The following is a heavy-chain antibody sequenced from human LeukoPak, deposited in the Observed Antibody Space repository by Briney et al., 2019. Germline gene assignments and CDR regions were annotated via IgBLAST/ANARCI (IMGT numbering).Heavy chain of an antibody. CDR3: ARDTFQPGLIGS. V-gene: IGHV3-21*05. J-gene: IGHJ4*02. Sequence: GGSLRLSCAASGFTFSRFAMNWVRQAPGKGLEWISYINTDSSDIHYADSVKGRFTISRDNARNTLFLQLSSLRAEDSAVYYCARDTFQPGLIGSWGQGTLVTVSS. CDR1: GFTFSRFA. CDR2: INTDSSDI. D-gene: IGHD2-2*01.